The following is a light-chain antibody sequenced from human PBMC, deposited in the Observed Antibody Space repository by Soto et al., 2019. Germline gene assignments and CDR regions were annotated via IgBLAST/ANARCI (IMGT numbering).Light chain of an antibody. Sequence: DIVMTQTPLSSLVTLGQPASISCRSSQSLVHSDGNTYLSWLHQRPGQPPRLLIYMISNRFSGVPDRLSGSGAGTDFTLKISRVEAEDVGVYYCMQATQPYTFGQGTKLEIK. J-gene: IGKJ2*01. CDR3: MQATQPYT. CDR1: QSLVHSDGNTY. CDR2: MIS. V-gene: IGKV2-24*01.